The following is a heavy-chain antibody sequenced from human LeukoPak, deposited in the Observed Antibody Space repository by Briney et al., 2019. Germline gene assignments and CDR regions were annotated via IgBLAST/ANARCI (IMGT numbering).Heavy chain of an antibody. CDR3: ARGGPYYYDRSGYYPFDY. D-gene: IGHD3-22*01. Sequence: GGSLRLSCAASGFTFSSYAMSWVRQAPGKGLEWVSYISSSGSTIYYADSVKGRFTISRDNAKNSLYLQMNSLRAEDTAVYYCARGGPYYYDRSGYYPFDYWGQGTLVTASS. V-gene: IGHV3-48*03. CDR1: GFTFSSYA. J-gene: IGHJ4*02. CDR2: ISSSGSTI.